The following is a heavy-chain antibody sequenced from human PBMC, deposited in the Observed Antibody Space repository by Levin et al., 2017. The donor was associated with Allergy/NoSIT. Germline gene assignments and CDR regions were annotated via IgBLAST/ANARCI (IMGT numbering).Heavy chain of an antibody. V-gene: IGHV4-4*07. CDR3: ARELGGWRPFDY. CDR2: IYSSGST. D-gene: IGHD3-16*01. Sequence: SETLSLTCTVSGGSISSDYWTWIRQPAGKGLEWIGRIYSSGSTNYNPSLKSRVTMSVDMSQNQFSLKLNSVTAADTAVYYCARELGGWRPFDYWGQGTLVSVSS. CDR1: GGSISSDY. J-gene: IGHJ4*02.